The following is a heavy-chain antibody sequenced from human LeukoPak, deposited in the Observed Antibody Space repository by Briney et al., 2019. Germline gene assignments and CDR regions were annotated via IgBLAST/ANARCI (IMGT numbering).Heavy chain of an antibody. J-gene: IGHJ4*02. CDR1: GFTFSSYE. D-gene: IGHD5/OR15-5a*01. V-gene: IGHV3-48*03. CDR2: ISSSGSTI. CDR3: ARELYAAYFDY. Sequence: EGSLRLSCVASGFTFSSYEMNWVRQAPGKGLEWVSYISSSGSTIYYADSVKGRFTISRDNAKNSLYLQMNSLRAEDTAVYYCARELYAAYFDYWGQGTLVTVSS.